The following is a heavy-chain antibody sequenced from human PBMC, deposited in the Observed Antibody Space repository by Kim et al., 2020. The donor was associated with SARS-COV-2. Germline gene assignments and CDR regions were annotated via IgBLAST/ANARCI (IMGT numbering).Heavy chain of an antibody. J-gene: IGHJ6*02. CDR3: TRGYSYGYVDYYYGMDV. V-gene: IGHV3-73*01. D-gene: IGHD5-18*01. Sequence: ASVKGRFTVSRDESKNTANLQMNSLKTEDTAVYYCTRGYSYGYVDYYYGMDVWGQGTTVTVSS.